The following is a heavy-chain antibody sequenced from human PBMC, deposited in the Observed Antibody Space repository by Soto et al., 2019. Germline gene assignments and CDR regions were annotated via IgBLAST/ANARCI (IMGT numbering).Heavy chain of an antibody. Sequence: GASVKVSCKASGYTFTGYYMHWVRQAPGQGLEWMGWINPNSGGTNYAQKFQGWVTMTRDTSISTAYMELSRLRSDDMAVYYCASGRYSGYDSQQAFDYWGQGTLVTVSS. CDR2: INPNSGGT. CDR3: ASGRYSGYDSQQAFDY. CDR1: GYTFTGYY. D-gene: IGHD5-12*01. J-gene: IGHJ4*02. V-gene: IGHV1-2*04.